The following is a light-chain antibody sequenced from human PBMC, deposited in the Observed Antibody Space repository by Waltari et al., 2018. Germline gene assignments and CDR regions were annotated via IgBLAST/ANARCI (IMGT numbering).Light chain of an antibody. CDR1: RSSSRF. CDR3: QKYGSLPAT. CDR2: DAS. V-gene: IGKV3-20*01. J-gene: IGKJ1*01. Sequence: CRASRSSSRFLALYQQKPGQAPRLLIYDASTRATGIPDRFSCSGSGTDFSLTISRLEPEDIAVYYCQKYGSLPATFGQGTKVEIK.